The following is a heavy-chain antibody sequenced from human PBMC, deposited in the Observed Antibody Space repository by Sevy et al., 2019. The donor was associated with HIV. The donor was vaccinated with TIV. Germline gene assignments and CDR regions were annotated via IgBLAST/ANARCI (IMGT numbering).Heavy chain of an antibody. Sequence: GGSLRLSCAASGFTFSNYWMSWVRQAPGKGLEWVANIKQGGSEKYYVNSVKGRFTISRDNAKNSLYLQMNSLRVEDTAVYYCARGGDDGAFDIWGQGTMVTVSS. CDR3: ARGGDDGAFDI. V-gene: IGHV3-7*01. CDR2: IKQGGSEK. J-gene: IGHJ3*02. CDR1: GFTFSNYW. D-gene: IGHD2-21*02.